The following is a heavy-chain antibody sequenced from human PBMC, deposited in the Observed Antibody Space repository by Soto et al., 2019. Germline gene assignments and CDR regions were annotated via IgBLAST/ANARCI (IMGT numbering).Heavy chain of an antibody. CDR2: INAGNGNT. D-gene: IGHD5-12*01. CDR3: ASSYSGYDLNYYYGMDV. Sequence: QVQLVQSGAEVKKPGASVKVSCKASGYTFTSYAMHWVRQAPGQRLEWMGWINAGNGNTKYSQKFQGRVTITRDTSASTAYMVLSSLRSEDTAVYYCASSYSGYDLNYYYGMDVWGQGTTVTVSS. J-gene: IGHJ6*02. V-gene: IGHV1-3*01. CDR1: GYTFTSYA.